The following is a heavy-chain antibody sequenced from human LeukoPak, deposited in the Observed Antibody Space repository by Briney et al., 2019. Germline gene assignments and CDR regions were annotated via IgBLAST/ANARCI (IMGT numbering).Heavy chain of an antibody. CDR2: IIPIFGTA. D-gene: IGHD3-22*01. CDR1: GGTFSSYA. Sequence: ASVKVSCKASGGTFSSYAISWVRQAPGQGLEWMGGIIPIFGTANYAQKFQGRVTITADKSTSTAYMELSSLRSEDTAVYYCARADSSGYNYYYYYMDVWGKGTTVTVSS. J-gene: IGHJ6*03. CDR3: ARADSSGYNYYYYYMDV. V-gene: IGHV1-69*06.